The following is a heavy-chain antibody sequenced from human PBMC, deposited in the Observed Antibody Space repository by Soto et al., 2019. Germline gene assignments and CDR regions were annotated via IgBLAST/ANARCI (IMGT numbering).Heavy chain of an antibody. Sequence: GASVKVSCKASAYPLTSYGTSWVRQAPGQGLEWLGWISAYNGNTNYAQKRQGRVTSTTDTPTSTAYMDLMNLRSDDTAVYYCARDLYPGIGVGGGDYWGQGTLVTFSS. CDR1: AYPLTSYG. CDR3: ARDLYPGIGVGGGDY. D-gene: IGHD6-19*01. J-gene: IGHJ4*02. CDR2: ISAYNGNT. V-gene: IGHV1-18*01.